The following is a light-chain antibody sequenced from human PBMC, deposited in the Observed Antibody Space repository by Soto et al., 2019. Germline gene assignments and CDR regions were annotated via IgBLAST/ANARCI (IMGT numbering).Light chain of an antibody. J-gene: IGKJ4*01. CDR3: KQHSYTPPPT. Sequence: IVMTQSPATLSVSPGERATLSCRASQSVSSNLACYQQKPGQAPRLLIYGSSTRATVIPARFSGSGSGTEITLTISMLSPDVLATYCKQHSYTPPPTFGGGTKV. CDR2: GSS. V-gene: IGKV3-15*01. CDR1: QSVSSN.